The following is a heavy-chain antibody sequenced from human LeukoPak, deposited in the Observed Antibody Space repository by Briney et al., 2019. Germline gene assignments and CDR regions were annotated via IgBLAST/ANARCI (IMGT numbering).Heavy chain of an antibody. J-gene: IGHJ4*02. CDR2: ISGSGGST. V-gene: IGHV3-23*01. D-gene: IGHD2-15*01. Sequence: GGPLRLSCAASGFTFSSYAMSWVRQAPGKGLEWVSAISGSGGSTYYADSVKGRFTISRDNSKNTLYLQMNSLRAEDTAVYYCAAPGRYCSGGSCYFGYWGQGTLVTVSS. CDR1: GFTFSSYA. CDR3: AAPGRYCSGGSCYFGY.